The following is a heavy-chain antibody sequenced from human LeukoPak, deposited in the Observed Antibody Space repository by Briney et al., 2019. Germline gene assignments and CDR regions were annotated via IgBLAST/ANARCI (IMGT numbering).Heavy chain of an antibody. D-gene: IGHD6-25*01. CDR2: IWNDGSKK. CDR1: GFTFSTYG. Sequence: GGSLRLSCVASGFTFSTYGMHWVRQTPGKGLEWVAVIWNDGSKKYCGDSVKGRFTISRDTSKNTLYLQMNSLRAEDTAVYYCARDSGHAFDIWGQGTMVTVSS. V-gene: IGHV3-33*01. J-gene: IGHJ3*02. CDR3: ARDSGHAFDI.